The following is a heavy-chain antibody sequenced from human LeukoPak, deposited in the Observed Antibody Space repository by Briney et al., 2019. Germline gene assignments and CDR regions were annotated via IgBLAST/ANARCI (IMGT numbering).Heavy chain of an antibody. CDR3: TSKTPSPYCSSTSCSMAGYYYYMDV. D-gene: IGHD2-2*01. J-gene: IGHJ6*03. CDR1: GFTFSGSA. CDR2: IRSKANSYAK. V-gene: IGHV3-73*01. Sequence: QAGGSLRLSCAASGFTFSGSAMHWVRQASGKGLEWVGRIRSKANSYAKAYAASVKGRFTTSRDDSKNTAYLQMNSLKTEDTAVYYCTSKTPSPYCSSTSCSMAGYYYYMDVWGKGTTVTVSS.